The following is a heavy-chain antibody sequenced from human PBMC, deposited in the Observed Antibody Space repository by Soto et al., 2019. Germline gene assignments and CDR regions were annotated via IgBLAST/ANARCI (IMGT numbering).Heavy chain of an antibody. CDR2: INPNSGGT. J-gene: IGHJ5*02. V-gene: IGHV1-2*02. CDR3: ARLGAAGSRFDP. CDR1: GYTFTGYY. D-gene: IGHD6-13*01. Sequence: QVQLVQSGAEVKKPGASVKVSCKASGYTFTGYYMHWVRQAPGQGLEWMGWINPNSGGTNYAQKLQGRVTMNRDTSISTAYMELSRLRSDDTAVYYCARLGAAGSRFDPWGQGTLVTVSA.